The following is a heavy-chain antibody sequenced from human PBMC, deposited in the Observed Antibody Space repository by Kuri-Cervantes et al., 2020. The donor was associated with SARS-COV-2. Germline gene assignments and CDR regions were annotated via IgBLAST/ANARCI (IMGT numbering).Heavy chain of an antibody. CDR1: RYTFTMYS. CDR3: ARDFFDYDSTGSHY. CDR2: INPSGGST. Sequence: ASVKVSCKASRYTFTMYSVHWVRQAPGQGLEWMGVINPSGGSTSYAQKFQDRITMTRDTSTSTVYMELSSLRSEDTAVYYGARDFFDYDSTGSHYWGQGTLVTVSS. J-gene: IGHJ4*02. D-gene: IGHD3-22*01. V-gene: IGHV1-46*01.